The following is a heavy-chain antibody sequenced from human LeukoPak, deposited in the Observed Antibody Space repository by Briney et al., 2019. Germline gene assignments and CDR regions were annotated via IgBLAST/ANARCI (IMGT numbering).Heavy chain of an antibody. CDR2: MSPNSDKT. CDR1: GYTFTSYD. CDR3: ARGVDAGVDF. V-gene: IGHV1-8*01. J-gene: IGHJ4*02. D-gene: IGHD2-8*01. Sequence: ASVKVSCKASGYTFTSYDINWVRQATGQGLEWMGWMSPNSDKTGYTQKFQGRVSMTRDTSISTAYMELSSLRPEDTAVYYCARGVDAGVDFWGQGTLVTVSS.